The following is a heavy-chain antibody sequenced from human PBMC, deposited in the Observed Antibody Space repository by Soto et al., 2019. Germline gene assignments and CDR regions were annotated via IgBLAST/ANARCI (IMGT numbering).Heavy chain of an antibody. CDR2: IIPMFGTA. D-gene: IGHD5-18*01. Sequence: GASVKVSCKTSGGTFRSYAFNWVRQSPGQGLEWMGGIIPMFGTAKHAEKFQGRVTITADESASTAYLELSRLRYEDTAVFYCVTLGRYSYERAYWGQGTLAALSS. CDR1: GGTFRSYA. V-gene: IGHV1-69*13. J-gene: IGHJ4*02. CDR3: VTLGRYSYERAY.